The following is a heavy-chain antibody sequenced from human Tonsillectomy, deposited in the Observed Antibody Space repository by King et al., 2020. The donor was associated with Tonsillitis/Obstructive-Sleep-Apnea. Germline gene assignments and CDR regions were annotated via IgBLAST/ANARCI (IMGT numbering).Heavy chain of an antibody. D-gene: IGHD2-21*02. V-gene: IGHV4-39*01. CDR2: IYYSGST. CDR1: GGSISSSSYY. CDR3: ARQIVVVVTASRTYAFDY. J-gene: IGHJ4*02. Sequence: QVQLQGSGPGLVKPSETLSLTCTVSGGSISSSSYYWGWIRQPPGKGLEWIGSIYYSGSTYYNPSLKSRVTISVDTSKNQFSLKLSSVTAADTAVYYCARQIVVVVTASRTYAFDYWGQGTLVTVSS.